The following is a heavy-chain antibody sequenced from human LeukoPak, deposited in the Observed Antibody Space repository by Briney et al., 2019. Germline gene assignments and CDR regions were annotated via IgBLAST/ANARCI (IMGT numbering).Heavy chain of an antibody. D-gene: IGHD1-7*01. V-gene: IGHV1-69*01. CDR2: IIPIFGTA. J-gene: IGHJ6*02. CDR3: ARDKDMAGTTPHYYYYGMDV. Sequence: SVKVSCKASGGTFSSYAISWVRQAPGQGLEWMGGIIPIFGTANYAQKFQGRVTITADESTSTAYMELSSLRSEDTAVYYCARDKDMAGTTPHYYYYGMDVWGQGTTVTVSS. CDR1: GGTFSSYA.